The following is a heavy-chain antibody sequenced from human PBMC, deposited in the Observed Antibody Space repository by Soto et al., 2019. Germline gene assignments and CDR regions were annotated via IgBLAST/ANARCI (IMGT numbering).Heavy chain of an antibody. CDR2: ISYDGSNK. D-gene: IGHD2-15*01. CDR1: GFTFSSYG. V-gene: IGHV3-30*18. CDR3: PKHRSVNYYMAV. J-gene: IGHJ6*03. Sequence: QVQLVESGGGVVQPGRSLRLSCAASGFTFSSYGMHWVRQAPGKGLEWVAVISYDGSNKYYADSVKGRFTISRDNSKNTLYQKRNSRRGGNTVVYYLPKHRSVNYYMAVWGKGTTVTVSS.